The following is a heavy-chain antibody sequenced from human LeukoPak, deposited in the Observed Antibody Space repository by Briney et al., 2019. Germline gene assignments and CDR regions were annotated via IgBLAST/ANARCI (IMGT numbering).Heavy chain of an antibody. Sequence: PGGSLRLSCAASGFTFSSYWMSWVRQAPGKGLEWVANIKQDGSEKYYVDSVKGRFTISRDNAKNSLYLQMNSLRAEDTALYHCARGWGYYGSGRTAFDIWGQGTMVTVSS. CDR3: ARGWGYYGSGRTAFDI. CDR2: IKQDGSEK. V-gene: IGHV3-7*03. J-gene: IGHJ3*02. CDR1: GFTFSSYW. D-gene: IGHD3-10*01.